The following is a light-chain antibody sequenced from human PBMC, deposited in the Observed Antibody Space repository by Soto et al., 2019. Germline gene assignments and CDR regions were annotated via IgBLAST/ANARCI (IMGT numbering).Light chain of an antibody. CDR2: DVT. V-gene: IGLV2-14*01. CDR3: SSYTSSSSYV. CDR1: SSDVGAYNS. J-gene: IGLJ1*01. Sequence: QSVLTQPASVSGSPGQSIAISCTGTSSDVGAYNSVSWYQQYPGKAPKLMIHDVTNRPSGVSDRFSGSKSGNTASLTISGLRAEDEAVYYCSSYTSSSSYVFGSGTKVTV.